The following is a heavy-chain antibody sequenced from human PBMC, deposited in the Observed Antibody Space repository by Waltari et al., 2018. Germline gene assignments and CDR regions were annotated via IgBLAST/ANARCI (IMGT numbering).Heavy chain of an antibody. CDR1: GYTFTGYY. D-gene: IGHD1-26*01. Sequence: QVQLVQSGAEVKKPGASVTVSCKASGYTFTGYYIPWVRHAPGQGLGWMGWSNPSSGGTNHAQKCQGRVTMTRDTSISTAYMELGRRGADDTAVYYCARDSSRSGSDYWGQGTLVTVSS. J-gene: IGHJ4*02. V-gene: IGHV1-2*02. CDR2: SNPSSGGT. CDR3: ARDSSRSGSDY.